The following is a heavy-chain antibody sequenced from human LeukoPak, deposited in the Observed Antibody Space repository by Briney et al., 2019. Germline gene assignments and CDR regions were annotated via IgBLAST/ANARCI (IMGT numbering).Heavy chain of an antibody. J-gene: IGHJ3*02. Sequence: GGSLRLSCAASGFTFSTYGMYWVRQAPGKGLEWVALISYDGSNKYYADSVKGRFTISRDNSENTLYLQMDSLRAENTAVYYCAGHSTRWLQWRGDAFDIWGQGTMVTVSS. CDR1: GFTFSTYG. V-gene: IGHV3-30*03. CDR2: ISYDGSNK. CDR3: AGHSTRWLQWRGDAFDI. D-gene: IGHD5-24*01.